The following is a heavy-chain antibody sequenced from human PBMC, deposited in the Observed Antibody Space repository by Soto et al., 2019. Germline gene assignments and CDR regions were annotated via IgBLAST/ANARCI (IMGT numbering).Heavy chain of an antibody. Sequence: GGSLSLSCAASGFTFSSYGMHWVRQAPGKGLEWVAVISYDGSNKYYADSVKGRFTISRDNSKNTLYLQMNSLRAEDTAVYYCAKDGAPYSSSTFDYWGQGTLVTVSS. CDR3: AKDGAPYSSSTFDY. CDR1: GFTFSSYG. V-gene: IGHV3-30*18. J-gene: IGHJ4*02. D-gene: IGHD6-6*01. CDR2: ISYDGSNK.